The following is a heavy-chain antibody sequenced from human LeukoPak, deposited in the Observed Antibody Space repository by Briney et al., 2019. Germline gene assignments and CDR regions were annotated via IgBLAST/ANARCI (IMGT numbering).Heavy chain of an antibody. CDR2: ISGSGSSK. D-gene: IGHD2-15*01. CDR3: AKGRARWPQVFDY. V-gene: IGHV3-23*01. J-gene: IGHJ4*02. CDR1: GFTFGTYA. Sequence: GGSLRLSCAASGFTFGTYAMTWVRQAPGKGLEWVSGISGSGSSKYYADSVKGRFTVSRDNSKNTLYLQMNSLRVEDTAVYFCAKGRARWPQVFDYWGQGSPVTVSS.